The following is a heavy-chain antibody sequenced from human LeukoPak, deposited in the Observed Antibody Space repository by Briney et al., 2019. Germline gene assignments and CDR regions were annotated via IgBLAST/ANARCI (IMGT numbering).Heavy chain of an antibody. CDR3: AREAAGFRDAFDI. CDR1: GGSFSGYY. J-gene: IGHJ3*02. V-gene: IGHV4-34*01. D-gene: IGHD6-19*01. CDR2: INHSGST. Sequence: SETLSLTCAVYGGSFSGYYWSWIRQPPGKGLEWIGEINHSGSTNYNPSLKSRVTISVDTSKNQFSLKLSSVTAADTAVYYCAREAAGFRDAFDIWGQGTMVTVSS.